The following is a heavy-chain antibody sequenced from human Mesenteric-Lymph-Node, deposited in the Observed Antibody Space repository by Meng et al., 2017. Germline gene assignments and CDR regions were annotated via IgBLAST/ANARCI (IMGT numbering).Heavy chain of an antibody. CDR3: ARLNGDYDYYYYGMDV. CDR2: IYPGDSDT. CDR1: GYSFTSYW. J-gene: IGHJ6*02. D-gene: IGHD4-17*01. V-gene: IGHV5-51*01. Sequence: GGSLRLSCKGSGYSFTSYWIGWVRQMPGKGLEWMGIIYPGDSDTRYSPSFQGQVTISADKSISTAYLQWSSLKASDTAMYYCARLNGDYDYYYYGMDVWGQGTTVTVSS.